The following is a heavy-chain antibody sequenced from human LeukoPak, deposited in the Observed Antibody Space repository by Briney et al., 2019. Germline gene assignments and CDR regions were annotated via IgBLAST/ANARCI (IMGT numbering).Heavy chain of an antibody. CDR3: AREGASGWDYPVSPYFDY. J-gene: IGHJ4*02. V-gene: IGHV3-7*01. D-gene: IGHD6-19*01. Sequence: GGSLRLSCAASGFTFSSYWMSWVRQAPGKGLEWVANIKQDGSEKYYVDSVKGRFTISRDNAKNSLYLQMNSLRAEDTAVYYCAREGASGWDYPVSPYFDYWGQGTLVTVSS. CDR2: IKQDGSEK. CDR1: GFTFSSYW.